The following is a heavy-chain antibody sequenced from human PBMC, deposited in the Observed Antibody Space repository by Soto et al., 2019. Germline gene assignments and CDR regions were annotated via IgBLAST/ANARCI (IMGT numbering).Heavy chain of an antibody. CDR3: ARGYDILTGYYAFDY. Sequence: QVQLQESGPGLVKPSQTLSLTCTVSGGSISSGGYYWSWIRQHPGKGLEWIGYIYYSGSTYYNPSRKSRVTTSVDKSKNQFSLKLSSVTAADTAVYYCARGYDILTGYYAFDYWGQGTLVTVSS. CDR1: GGSISSGGYY. D-gene: IGHD3-9*01. V-gene: IGHV4-31*03. CDR2: IYYSGST. J-gene: IGHJ4*02.